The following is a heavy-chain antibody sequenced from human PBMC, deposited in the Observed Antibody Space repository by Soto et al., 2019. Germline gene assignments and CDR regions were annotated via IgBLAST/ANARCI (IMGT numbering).Heavy chain of an antibody. J-gene: IGHJ5*02. CDR3: ARGSYYDSSGYYGP. D-gene: IGHD3-22*01. Sequence: PSETLSLTCTVSGGSISSGGYYWSWIRQHPGKGLEWIGYIYYSGSTYYNPSLKSRVTISVDTSKNHFSLKLSSVTAADTAVYYCARGSYYDSSGYYGPWGQGTLVTVSS. V-gene: IGHV4-31*03. CDR2: IYYSGST. CDR1: GGSISSGGYY.